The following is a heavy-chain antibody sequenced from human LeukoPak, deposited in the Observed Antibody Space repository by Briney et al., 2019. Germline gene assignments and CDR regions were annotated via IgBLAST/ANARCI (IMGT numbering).Heavy chain of an antibody. CDR1: GFTFSSYG. CDR2: IWYDGSNK. J-gene: IGHJ4*02. CDR3: AKDRLTSSGPELN. V-gene: IGHV3-33*06. Sequence: PGRSLRLSCAASGFTFSSYGMHWVRQAPGKGLEWVAVIWYDGSNKYYADSVKGRFTISRDNSKNTLYLQMNSLRAEDTAVYYCAKDRLTSSGPELNWGQGTLVTVSS. D-gene: IGHD3-22*01.